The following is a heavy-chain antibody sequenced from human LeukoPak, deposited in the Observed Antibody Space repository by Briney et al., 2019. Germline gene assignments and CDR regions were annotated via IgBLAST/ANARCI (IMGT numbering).Heavy chain of an antibody. D-gene: IGHD6-19*01. J-gene: IGHJ2*01. CDR3: ARRYSSCLDL. V-gene: IGHV4-34*01. Sequence: SETLSLTCAVYGGSFSGYYWSWIRQPPGKGLEWIGEINHSGSTNYNPSLKSRVTISVDTSKNQFSLKLSSVTAADTAVYYCARRYSSCLDLWGRGTLVTVSS. CDR1: GGSFSGYY. CDR2: INHSGST.